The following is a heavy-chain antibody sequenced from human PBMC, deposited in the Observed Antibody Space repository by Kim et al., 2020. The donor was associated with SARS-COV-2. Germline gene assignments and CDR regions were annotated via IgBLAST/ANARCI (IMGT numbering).Heavy chain of an antibody. V-gene: IGHV3-21*01. J-gene: IGHJ3*01. CDR3: ASLDHFYDSSGYAFDV. D-gene: IGHD3-22*01. Sequence: SGKGRFTISRDNAKNSLYLQMNSLRAEDTAVYYCASLDHFYDSSGYAFDVWGQGTMVTVSS.